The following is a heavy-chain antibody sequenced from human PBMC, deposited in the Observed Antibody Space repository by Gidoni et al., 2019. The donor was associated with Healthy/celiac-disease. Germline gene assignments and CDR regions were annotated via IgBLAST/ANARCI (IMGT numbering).Heavy chain of an antibody. Sequence: EVQLLESGGGLVQPGGSLRLSCADSGFTFSSYAMSWVRQAPGKGLEWVSAISGSGGSTYYADSVKGRFTISRDNSKNTLYLQMNSLRAEDTAVYYCAKDVVVAPHSHDAFDIWGQGTMVTVSS. D-gene: IGHD2-15*01. V-gene: IGHV3-23*01. CDR1: GFTFSSYA. CDR3: AKDVVVAPHSHDAFDI. J-gene: IGHJ3*02. CDR2: ISGSGGST.